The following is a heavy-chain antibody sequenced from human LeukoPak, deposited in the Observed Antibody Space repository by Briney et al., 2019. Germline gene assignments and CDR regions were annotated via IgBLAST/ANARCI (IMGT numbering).Heavy chain of an antibody. CDR2: ISHDGSNK. V-gene: IGHV3-30*03. CDR1: GFTFNNDW. D-gene: IGHD3-16*01. CDR3: MGYNWFDP. J-gene: IGHJ5*02. Sequence: PGGSLRLSCASPGFTFNNDWINWVRQAPGKGLEWVAVISHDGSNKYYADSVKGRFTISRDNSKNTLYLQMNSLRAEDTAVYYCMGYNWFDPWGQGTLVTVSS.